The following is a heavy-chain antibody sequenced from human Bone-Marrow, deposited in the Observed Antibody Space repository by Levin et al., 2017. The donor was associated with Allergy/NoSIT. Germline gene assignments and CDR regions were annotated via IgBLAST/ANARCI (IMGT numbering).Heavy chain of an antibody. CDR1: GYTFTAYY. D-gene: IGHD3/OR15-3a*01. CDR3: TRDDLLDTNMDV. J-gene: IGHJ6*02. V-gene: IGHV1-2*02. CDR2: INPDSGGT. Sequence: GASVKVSCKASGYTFTAYYIHWVRQAPGQGLDWMGWINPDSGGTNYAQRFKGRVTMTRDTSTGTVYMELTRLTSDDTALYFCTRDDLLDTNMDVWGQGTTVTVSS.